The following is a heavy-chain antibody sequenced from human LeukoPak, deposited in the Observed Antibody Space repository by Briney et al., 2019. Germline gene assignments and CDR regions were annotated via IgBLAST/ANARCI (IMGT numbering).Heavy chain of an antibody. CDR3: AREYGFGSGSYYP. J-gene: IGHJ5*02. Sequence: PGGSLRLSCAASGFTFSSYAMNWVRQAPGKGLEWVSHISGSGISTYYADSAKGRFIISRDNAKNTLYLQMNSLRAEDTAVYYCAREYGFGSGSYYPWGQGTLVIVSS. CDR2: ISGSGIST. CDR1: GFTFSSYA. D-gene: IGHD3-10*01. V-gene: IGHV3-23*01.